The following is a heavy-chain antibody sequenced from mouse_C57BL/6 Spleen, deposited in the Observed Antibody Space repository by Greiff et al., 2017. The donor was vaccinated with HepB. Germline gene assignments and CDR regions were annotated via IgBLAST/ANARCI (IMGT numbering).Heavy chain of an antibody. CDR1: GYAFSSSW. CDR3: ARCQTASYYFDY. J-gene: IGHJ2*01. V-gene: IGHV1-82*01. CDR2: IYPGDGDT. Sequence: QVQLQQSGPELVKPGASVKISCKASGYAFSSSWMNWVKQRPGKGLEWIGRIYPGDGDTNYNGKFKGKATLTADKSSSTAYMQLSSLTSEDSAVYFCARCQTASYYFDYWGQGTTLTVSS. D-gene: IGHD6-1*01.